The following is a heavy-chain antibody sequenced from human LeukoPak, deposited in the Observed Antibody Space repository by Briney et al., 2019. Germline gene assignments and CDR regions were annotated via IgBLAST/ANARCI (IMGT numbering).Heavy chain of an antibody. CDR2: INPITGGT. CDR3: ARFPTSTSRDY. V-gene: IGHV1-2*02. CDR1: GYTFTAYY. Sequence: ASVKVSCKTSGYTFTAYYIHWVRQAPGQGLEWMGWINPITGGTKYAQKFQGRLTMTRDSSISTAYMDLSRLTSDDTAMYYCARFPTSTSRDYWGQGTLVTVSS. D-gene: IGHD1-1*01. J-gene: IGHJ4*02.